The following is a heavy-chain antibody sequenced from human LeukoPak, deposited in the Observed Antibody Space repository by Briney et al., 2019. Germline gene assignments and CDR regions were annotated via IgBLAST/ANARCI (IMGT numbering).Heavy chain of an antibody. D-gene: IGHD5-12*01. CDR3: ARDQGIYNHRIIDS. V-gene: IGHV1-2*02. CDR2: INPNSGAT. J-gene: IGHJ4*02. Sequence: GASVKVSCKASGYTFTAFYMHWVRQAPGQGLEWMGWINPNSGATNFAQEFQGRVTMTTDTSTSTASMELRSLRSDDTAVYYCARDQGIYNHRIIDSWGQGTLVTVSS. CDR1: GYTFTAFY.